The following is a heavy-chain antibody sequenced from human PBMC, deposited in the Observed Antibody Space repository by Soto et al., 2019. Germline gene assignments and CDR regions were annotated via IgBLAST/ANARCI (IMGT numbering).Heavy chain of an antibody. V-gene: IGHV4-61*01. CDR2: IYYTGRT. CDR1: GDSVRSGSFY. Sequence: QVQLQESGPGRVKPSETLSLTCSVSGDSVRSGSFYWSWIRQPPGRGLEWIGYIYYTGRTSYNPSLQNRVTISIDTSKNQVYLNLTSVTAADTAVYYCARDSTAFLFDYWGQGALVTVSS. D-gene: IGHD2-2*01. CDR3: ARDSTAFLFDY. J-gene: IGHJ4*02.